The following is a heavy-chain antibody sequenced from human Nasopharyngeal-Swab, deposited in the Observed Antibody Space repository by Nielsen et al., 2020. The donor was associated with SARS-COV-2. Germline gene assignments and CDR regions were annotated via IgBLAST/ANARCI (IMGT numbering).Heavy chain of an antibody. V-gene: IGHV4-59*02. CDR1: GASVSDYY. CDR3: ARCHYLDV. Sequence: SETLSLTCTVSGASVSDYYWSWVRQPPGKGLEWLGSFYSTETPDYNPSLNSRVVMSIDTSKNQLSLRLTSVTAADTAVYYCARCHYLDVWGKGTTVTVSS. J-gene: IGHJ6*03. CDR2: FYSTETP.